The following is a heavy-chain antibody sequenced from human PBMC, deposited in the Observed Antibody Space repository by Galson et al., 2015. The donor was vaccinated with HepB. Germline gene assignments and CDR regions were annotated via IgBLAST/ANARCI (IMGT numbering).Heavy chain of an antibody. D-gene: IGHD6-19*01. J-gene: IGHJ4*02. Sequence: SLRLSCAASGFTFSSYAMSWVRQAPGKGLEWVSGISGSADSTYSADSVKGRFTISRDNSKNTLYLQMNSLRAEDTALYYCAKVASFTGWPLYFDYWGQGTLVTVSS. V-gene: IGHV3-23*01. CDR3: AKVASFTGWPLYFDY. CDR2: ISGSADST. CDR1: GFTFSSYA.